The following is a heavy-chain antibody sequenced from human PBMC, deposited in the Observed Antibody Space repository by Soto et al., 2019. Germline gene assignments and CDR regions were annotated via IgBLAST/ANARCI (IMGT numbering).Heavy chain of an antibody. J-gene: IGHJ4*02. V-gene: IGHV3-23*01. Sequence: EAQLLESGGGLVQPGGSLRLSCAASGFTFSNYAMSWVRQAPGKGLEWFSAVTGSGGDTYYADSVKGRFTISRDNSDNTLYLQMNGLRAEDTAIYYCAKGSAGSRPYYFDYWGQGTLVSVSS. CDR1: GFTFSNYA. CDR3: AKGSAGSRPYYFDY. CDR2: VTGSGGDT. D-gene: IGHD6-13*01.